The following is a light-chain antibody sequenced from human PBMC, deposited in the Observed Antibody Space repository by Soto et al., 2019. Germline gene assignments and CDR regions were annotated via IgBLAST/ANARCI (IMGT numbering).Light chain of an antibody. Sequence: EIVLTQSPDTLSLSPGERATLSCRASQSVSNNYLAWYQHKPGHAPRLLIYDASRRATGIPDRFSGSGSGTDFTLTISRLEPEDIAVYYCQHYATSPRTFGQGTKLEIK. CDR3: QHYATSPRT. J-gene: IGKJ2*02. CDR1: QSVSNNY. CDR2: DAS. V-gene: IGKV3-20*01.